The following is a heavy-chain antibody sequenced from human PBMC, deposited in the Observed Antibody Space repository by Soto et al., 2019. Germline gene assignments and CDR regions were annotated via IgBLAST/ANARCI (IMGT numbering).Heavy chain of an antibody. D-gene: IGHD3-22*01. Sequence: PSETLSLTCTVSGGSISSYYWSWIRQPPGKGLEWIGYIYYSGSTNYNPSLKSRVTISVDTSKNQFSLKLSSVTAADTAVYYCAKDRYYYYCRGEYLGNWFDPWGQGTLVTVSS. J-gene: IGHJ5*02. CDR1: GGSISSYY. CDR3: AKDRYYYYCRGEYLGNWFDP. V-gene: IGHV4-59*01. CDR2: IYYSGST.